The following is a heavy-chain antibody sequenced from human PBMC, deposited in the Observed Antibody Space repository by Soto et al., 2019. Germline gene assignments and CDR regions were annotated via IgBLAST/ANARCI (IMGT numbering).Heavy chain of an antibody. V-gene: IGHV1-18*01. Sequence: GASVKVSCKASGYTFTSYGISWVRQAPGQGLGWMGWISAYNGNTNYAQKLQGRVTMTTDTSTSTAYMELRSLRSDDTAVYYCARAPPRLTVTTPLYYYYYMDVWGKGTTVTVSS. CDR2: ISAYNGNT. CDR1: GYTFTSYG. J-gene: IGHJ6*03. CDR3: ARAPPRLTVTTPLYYYYYMDV. D-gene: IGHD4-4*01.